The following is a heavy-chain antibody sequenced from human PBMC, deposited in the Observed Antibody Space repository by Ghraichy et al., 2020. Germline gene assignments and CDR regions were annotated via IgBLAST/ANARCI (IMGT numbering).Heavy chain of an antibody. CDR2: VSWGSGNT. V-gene: IGHV3-9*01. CDR3: TKSATSGWHTKF. CDR1: GFTFEGHA. J-gene: IGHJ4*02. Sequence: GGSLRLSCAVSGFTFEGHAMHWVRQAPGKGLEWVSGVSWGSGNTGYADSVKGQFTISRDNAKNSLYLQMNSLRPEDTAFYYCTKSATSGWHTKFWGQGTLVTVSS. D-gene: IGHD6-19*01.